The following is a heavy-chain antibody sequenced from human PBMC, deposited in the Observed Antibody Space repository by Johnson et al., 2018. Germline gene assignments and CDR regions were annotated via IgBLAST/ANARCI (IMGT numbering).Heavy chain of an antibody. CDR3: VRHHADGPKKQWLAYLDC. CDR1: GGSVSSADYY. D-gene: IGHD6-19*01. V-gene: IGHV4-39*01. J-gene: IGHJ4*02. Sequence: QVQLVESGPGLVKPAGTLSLTCSVSGGSVSSADYYWGWVRQPPGKGLEWIGTIYYTGSTTYTPSLQSRVTISMDTSKNQFSLNLYSVTAADTALYYCVRHHADGPKKQWLAYLDCWGQGIQVTVSS. CDR2: IYYTGST.